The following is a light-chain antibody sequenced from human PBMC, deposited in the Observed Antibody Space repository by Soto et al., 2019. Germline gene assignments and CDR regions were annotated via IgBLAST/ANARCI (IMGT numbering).Light chain of an antibody. CDR1: NSNIGTNY. J-gene: IGLJ1*01. CDR2: RNN. CDR3: AGWDDSLHGLV. V-gene: IGLV1-47*01. Sequence: QSVLTQSPSASGTPGQRVTISCSGGNSNIGTNYVYWYQHLPGATPKLLIYRNNHRPSGVPDRFSASKSGTSASLAINGLRSEDEANYYCAGWDDSLHGLVFGTGTKLTVL.